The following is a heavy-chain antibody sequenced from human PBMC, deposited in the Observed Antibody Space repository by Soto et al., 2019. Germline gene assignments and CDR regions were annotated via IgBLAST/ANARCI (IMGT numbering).Heavy chain of an antibody. CDR2: ISAYNGNT. CDR1: GYTFTSYG. J-gene: IGHJ4*02. V-gene: IGHV1-18*04. D-gene: IGHD2-21*02. Sequence: QVQLVQSGAEVKKPGASVKVSCKASGYTFTSYGISWVRQAPGQGLEWMGWISAYNGNTNYAQKFRGRVTMTTDTSTSTAYMELRSLRFDDTAVYYCARAYCGGDCLFRGRQIHFDYWGQGTLVTVSS. CDR3: ARAYCGGDCLFRGRQIHFDY.